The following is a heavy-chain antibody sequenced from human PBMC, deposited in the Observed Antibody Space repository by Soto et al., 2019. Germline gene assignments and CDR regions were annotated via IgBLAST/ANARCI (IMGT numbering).Heavy chain of an antibody. CDR3: ATYYDSSGYYSSY. Sequence: SETLSLTCTVSGGSISSSIYYWGWIRQPPGKGLEWIGNIFYTGSTYYNPSLKSRVTIFVDTSNNHFSLKLSSATAADTAVYYCATYYDSSGYYSSYWGQGTLVTVSS. CDR1: GGSISSSIYY. D-gene: IGHD3-22*01. V-gene: IGHV4-39*01. J-gene: IGHJ4*02. CDR2: IFYTGST.